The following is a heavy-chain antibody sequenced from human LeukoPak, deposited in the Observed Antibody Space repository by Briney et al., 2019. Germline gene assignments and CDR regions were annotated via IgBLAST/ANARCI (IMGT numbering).Heavy chain of an antibody. CDR2: ISPGGGTT. CDR3: ARGSRVTTRLDAFDI. V-gene: IGHV3-23*01. CDR1: GFAFGSEA. Sequence: GSLRLSCAVSGFAFGSEAMSWVRQSPARGLEWVASISPGGGTTYYADSVKGRFTISRDNSRNTLYLQMISLRVEDTAVYYCARGSRVTTRLDAFDIWGQGTMVTVSS. J-gene: IGHJ3*02. D-gene: IGHD4-17*01.